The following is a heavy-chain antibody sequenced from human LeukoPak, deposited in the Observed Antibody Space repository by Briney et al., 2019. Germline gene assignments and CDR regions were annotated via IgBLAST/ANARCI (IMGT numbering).Heavy chain of an antibody. D-gene: IGHD6-13*01. V-gene: IGHV3-23*01. Sequence: GGTLRLSCAASGFTFSSYGMSWVRQAPGKGLEWVSAISGSGGSTYYADSVKGRFTISRDNSKNTLYLQMNSLRPEDTAVYYCAKVLGEYSIRSKPLDTWGQGTLVTVSS. CDR2: ISGSGGST. CDR1: GFTFSSYG. CDR3: AKVLGEYSIRSKPLDT. J-gene: IGHJ5*02.